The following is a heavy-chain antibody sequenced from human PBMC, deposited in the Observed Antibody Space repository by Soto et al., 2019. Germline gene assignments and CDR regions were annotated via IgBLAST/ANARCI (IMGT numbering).Heavy chain of an antibody. V-gene: IGHV1-69*01. CDR1: GGTFNTFA. CDR3: ARFSPPRGYNAY. J-gene: IGHJ4*02. Sequence: QVQLVQSGAEVKKPGSSVKVSCLASGGTFNTFAITWVRQAPGQGLECMGGIIPMFGTAHYAQKFQGRVTITADESTRTVYMELSSLRSEDTAVYYCARFSPPRGYNAYWVEGTLVTDSS. CDR2: IIPMFGTA. D-gene: IGHD3-22*01.